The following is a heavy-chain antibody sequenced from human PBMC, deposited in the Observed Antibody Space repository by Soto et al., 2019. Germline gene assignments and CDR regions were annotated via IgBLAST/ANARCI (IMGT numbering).Heavy chain of an antibody. Sequence: TGGSLRLSCATSGFTFSNYALTWFRQAPGKGLEWVSLIRGSCGSTYYADSVKGRCTITRDVSTNTAYMELTSLTSEDTAVYYCAADLAPTDPYNWFDPWGQGTLVTVSS. CDR2: IRGSCGST. D-gene: IGHD1-1*01. CDR3: AADLAPTDPYNWFDP. V-gene: IGHV3-23*01. CDR1: GFTFSNYA. J-gene: IGHJ5*02.